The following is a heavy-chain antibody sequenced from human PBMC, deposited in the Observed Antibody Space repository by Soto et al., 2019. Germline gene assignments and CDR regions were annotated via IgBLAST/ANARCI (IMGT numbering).Heavy chain of an antibody. J-gene: IGHJ4*02. CDR1: GYTFTSYG. D-gene: IGHD5-12*01. CDR3: ARVPTKRYRGIVATSPLGY. Sequence: QVQLGQSGAEVKKPGASVQVSCKASGYTFTSYGISWVRRAPGQGREWMGWISAYNGNTNHAQKLKDRDTMTADTCTSPAYMELRSLRADDRAVYSCARVPTKRYRGIVATSPLGYWGRGTLVTVSS. CDR2: ISAYNGNT. V-gene: IGHV1-18*01.